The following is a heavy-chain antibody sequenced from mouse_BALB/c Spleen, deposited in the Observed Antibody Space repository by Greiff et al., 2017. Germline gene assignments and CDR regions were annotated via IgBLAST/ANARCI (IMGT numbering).Heavy chain of an antibody. V-gene: IGHV8-12*01. J-gene: IGHJ4*01. CDR1: GFSLSTSGMG. CDR2: IYWDDDK. Sequence: QVTLKESGPGILQPSQTLSLTCSFSGFSLSTSGMGVSWIRQPSGKGLEWLAHIYWDDDKRYNPSLKSRLTISKDTSSNQVFLKITSVDTADTATYYCARRERDYYAMDYWGQGTSVTVSS. CDR3: ARRERDYYAMDY.